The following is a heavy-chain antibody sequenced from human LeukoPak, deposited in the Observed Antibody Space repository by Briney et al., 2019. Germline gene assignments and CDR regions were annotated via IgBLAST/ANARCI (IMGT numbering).Heavy chain of an antibody. CDR2: INHSGST. J-gene: IGHJ4*02. D-gene: IGHD6-19*01. Sequence: SETLSLTCTVSGGSISSYYWSWIRQPPGKGLEWIGEINHSGSTNYNPSLKSRVTISVDTSKNQFSLKLSSMTAADTAVYYCASPFIAVAGTRGDYWGQGTLVTVSS. CDR1: GGSISSYY. CDR3: ASPFIAVAGTRGDY. V-gene: IGHV4-34*01.